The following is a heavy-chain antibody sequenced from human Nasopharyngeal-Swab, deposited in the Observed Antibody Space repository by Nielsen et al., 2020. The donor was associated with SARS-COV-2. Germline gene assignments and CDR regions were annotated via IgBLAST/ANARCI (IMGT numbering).Heavy chain of an antibody. J-gene: IGHJ4*02. CDR3: ASGMPNDY. CDR2: IYSGGST. D-gene: IGHD2-2*01. V-gene: IGHV3-66*01. Sequence: WIRQPPGKGLEWVSVIYSGGSTYYADSVKGRFTISRDNSKNTLCLQMNSLRAEDTAVYYCASGMPNDYWGQGTLVTVSS.